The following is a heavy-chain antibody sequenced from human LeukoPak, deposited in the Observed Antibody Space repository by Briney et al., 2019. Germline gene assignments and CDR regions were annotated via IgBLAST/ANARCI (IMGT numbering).Heavy chain of an antibody. CDR1: GFTFSSYG. Sequence: GGSLRLSCAASGFTFSSYGMSWVRQAPGQGLEWVSFITPGGASTSYADSVKGRFTISRDNPRNTQYMQMNSLRDEDTALYYCAVMHGYYDGSGYWVQWGQGTLVTVSS. V-gene: IGHV3-23*01. CDR2: ITPGGAST. D-gene: IGHD3-22*01. CDR3: AVMHGYYDGSGYWVQ. J-gene: IGHJ4*02.